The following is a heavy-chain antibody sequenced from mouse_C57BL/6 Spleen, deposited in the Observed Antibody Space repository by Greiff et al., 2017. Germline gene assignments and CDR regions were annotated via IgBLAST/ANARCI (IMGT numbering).Heavy chain of an antibody. CDR1: GYTFTSYW. Sequence: VQLQQPGAELVMPGASVKLSCKASGYTFTSYWMHWVKQRPGQGLEWIGEIDPSDSYTNYNQKFKGKSTLTVDKSSSTAYMQLSSLTSEDSAVYYCAKRGNSPFDYWGQGTTLTVSS. CDR2: IDPSDSYT. J-gene: IGHJ2*01. CDR3: AKRGNSPFDY. V-gene: IGHV1-69*01.